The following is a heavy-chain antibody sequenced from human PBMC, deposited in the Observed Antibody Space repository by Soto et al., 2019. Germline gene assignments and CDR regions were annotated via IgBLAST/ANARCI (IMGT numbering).Heavy chain of an antibody. CDR3: ARDPRPGIAAAGTSWFDP. D-gene: IGHD6-13*01. J-gene: IGHJ5*02. V-gene: IGHV1-69*13. CDR2: IIPIFGTA. Sequence: SVKVSCKASGGTFSSYAISWVRQAPGQGLEWMGGIIPIFGTANYAQKFQGRVTITADESTSTAYMELSSLRSEDTTVYYCARDPRPGIAAAGTSWFDPWGQGTLVTVSS. CDR1: GGTFSSYA.